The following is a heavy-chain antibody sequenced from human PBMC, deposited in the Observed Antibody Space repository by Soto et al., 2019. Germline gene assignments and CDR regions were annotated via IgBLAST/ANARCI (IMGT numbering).Heavy chain of an antibody. CDR3: AKVLPATGIEGGGDAFDI. Sequence: GGSPRLSCAASGFTFRSFGMHWIRQAPGKGLEWVALISYDGTNKYYADSVRGRFTISRDNSKNTLYLEMNTLRVEDTAVYYCAKVLPATGIEGGGDAFDIWGQGTMVTVSS. J-gene: IGHJ3*02. V-gene: IGHV3-30*18. CDR2: ISYDGTNK. D-gene: IGHD1-26*01. CDR1: GFTFRSFG.